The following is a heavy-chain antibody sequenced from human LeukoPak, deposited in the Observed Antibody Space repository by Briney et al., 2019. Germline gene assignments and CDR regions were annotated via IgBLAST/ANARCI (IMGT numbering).Heavy chain of an antibody. D-gene: IGHD3-3*01. V-gene: IGHV4-59*01. Sequence: SETLSLTCTVSGGSISSYYWSWIRQPPGKGLEWIGYIFYSGSTNYSPSLKSRVTISIATSKNQFSLKLSSVTAADTAVYYCARTHYGFWSGYYAPSFNWFDPCGQGTLVTVSS. J-gene: IGHJ5*02. CDR2: IFYSGST. CDR1: GGSISSYY. CDR3: ARTHYGFWSGYYAPSFNWFDP.